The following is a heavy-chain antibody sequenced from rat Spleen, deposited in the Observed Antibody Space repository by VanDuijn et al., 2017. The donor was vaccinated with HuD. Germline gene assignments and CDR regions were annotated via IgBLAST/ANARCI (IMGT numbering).Heavy chain of an antibody. D-gene: IGHD1-11*01. CDR3: ARRQGGYWYFDF. CDR2: INSAGST. J-gene: IGHJ1*01. Sequence: EVQLQESGPGLVKPSQSLSLTCSVNGYSITSGYGWNWIRTFQGNKLEWMGYINSAGSTNHNPPPKSQTYITRDKSKNQFFLQLTSVTTEDTATYYCARRQGGYWYFDFWGPGTMVTVSS. CDR1: GYSITSGYG. V-gene: IGHV3-3*01.